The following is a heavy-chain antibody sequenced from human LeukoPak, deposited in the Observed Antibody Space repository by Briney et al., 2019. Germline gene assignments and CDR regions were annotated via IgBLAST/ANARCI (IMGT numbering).Heavy chain of an antibody. CDR3: ARGTYFSWLTPQDY. Sequence: ASVKVSCKVSGYTLTELSMHWVRQAPGKGLEWMGGFDPEDGETIYAQKFQGRVTMTEDTSTDTAYMELSSLRSEDTAVYYCARGTYFSWLTPQDYWGQGTLVTVSS. J-gene: IGHJ4*02. CDR1: GYTLTELS. V-gene: IGHV1-24*01. D-gene: IGHD6-13*01. CDR2: FDPEDGET.